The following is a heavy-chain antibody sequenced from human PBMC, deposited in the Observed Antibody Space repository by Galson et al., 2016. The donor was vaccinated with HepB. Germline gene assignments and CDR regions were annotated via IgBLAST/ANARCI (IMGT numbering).Heavy chain of an antibody. D-gene: IGHD3-16*01. Sequence: SLRLSCAASGFIFSVYNMNWARQAPGQGLEWIAWITSSSDTMYYADSGKGRFTISRDNAKNSLYLEMNSLRDEDTAVYYCARDDYFRLGYWGQGTLVTVPS. CDR3: ARDDYFRLGY. CDR1: GFIFSVYN. CDR2: ITSSSDTM. V-gene: IGHV3-48*02. J-gene: IGHJ4*02.